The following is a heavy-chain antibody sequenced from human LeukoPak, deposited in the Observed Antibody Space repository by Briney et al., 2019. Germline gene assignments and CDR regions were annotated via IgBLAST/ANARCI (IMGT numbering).Heavy chain of an antibody. J-gene: IGHJ4*02. CDR2: IYYSGTT. D-gene: IGHD6-13*01. V-gene: IGHV4-39*01. CDR3: ARHSRGPAAGPAFDY. Sequence: SETLSLTCTVSGGSISSSTYYWGWIRQPPGKGLEWIGSIYYSGTTYYNPSLKSRVMISVDTSKNQFSLSSVTAADTAVYYCARHSRGPAAGPAFDYWGQGTLVTVSS. CDR1: GGSISSSTYY.